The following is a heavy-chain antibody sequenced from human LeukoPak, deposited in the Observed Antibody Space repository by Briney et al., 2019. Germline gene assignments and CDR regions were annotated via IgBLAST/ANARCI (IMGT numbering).Heavy chain of an antibody. J-gene: IGHJ4*02. D-gene: IGHD1-26*01. CDR3: AKPLSGNYHCFDY. V-gene: IGHV3-23*01. CDR2: ITGSGINT. CDR1: GFTFSSYA. Sequence: AGGSLRLSCAASGFTFSSYAMSWVRQAPGKGLEWVSAITGSGINTYYADSVKGRFTISRDNSKNTLYLQMNSLRAEDTAVYYCAKPLSGNYHCFDYWGQGTLVTVSS.